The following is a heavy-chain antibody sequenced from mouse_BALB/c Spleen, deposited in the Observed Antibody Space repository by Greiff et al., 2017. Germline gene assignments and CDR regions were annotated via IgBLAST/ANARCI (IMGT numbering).Heavy chain of an antibody. CDR2: ISSGGGST. Sequence: VQLKQSGGGLVKPGGSLKLSCAASGFAFSSYDMSWVRQTPEKRLEWVAYISSGGGSTYYPDTVKGRFTISRDNAKNTLYLQMSSLKSEDTAMYYCARRGLRLGDAMDYWGQGTSVTVSS. CDR1: GFAFSSYD. V-gene: IGHV5-12-1*01. J-gene: IGHJ4*01. D-gene: IGHD2-2*01. CDR3: ARRGLRLGDAMDY.